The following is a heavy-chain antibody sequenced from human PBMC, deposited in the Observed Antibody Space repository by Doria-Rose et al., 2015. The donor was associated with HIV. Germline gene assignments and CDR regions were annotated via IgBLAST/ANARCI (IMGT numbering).Heavy chain of an antibody. CDR3: ARIKSSRWYHKYYFDF. V-gene: IGHV2-26*01. J-gene: IGHJ4*02. Sequence: QESGPVLVKPTETLTLTCTVSGVSLSSPGMGVSWIRQPPGKALEWLANIFSDDERSYKTSLKGRLTISRGTSKSQVVRTMTDMDPVDTATYYCARIKSSRWYHKYYFDFWGQGTLVIVSA. D-gene: IGHD6-13*01. CDR1: GVSLSSPGMG. CDR2: IFSDDER.